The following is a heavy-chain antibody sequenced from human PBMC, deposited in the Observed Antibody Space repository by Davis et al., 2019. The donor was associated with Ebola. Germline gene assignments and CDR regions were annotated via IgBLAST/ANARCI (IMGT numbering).Heavy chain of an antibody. V-gene: IGHV3-30*14. CDR3: VKVIGPSYFDY. J-gene: IGHJ4*02. CDR1: GFTFSSYA. CDR2: ISYDGSNK. Sequence: GGSLRLSCAASGFTFSSYAMHWVRQAPGKGLEWVAVISYDGSNKYYADSVKGRFTISRDNSKNTLYLQMSSLRAEDTAVYYCVKVIGPSYFDYWGQGTLVTVSS.